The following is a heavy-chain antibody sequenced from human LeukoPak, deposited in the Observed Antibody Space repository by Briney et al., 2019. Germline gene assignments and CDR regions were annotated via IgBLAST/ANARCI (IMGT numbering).Heavy chain of an antibody. CDR1: GFTFSTYG. CDR2: ISSSSDSI. J-gene: IGHJ4*02. D-gene: IGHD2-21*01. CDR3: ASGVQHCADGDCYSIY. Sequence: GGSLRLSCATSGFTFSTYGLNWVRQAPGKGLEWLSSISSSSDSIHYAESLRGRFTVSRDNSKNSLFLQMNSVTAEDTAVYYCASGVQHCADGDCYSIYWGQGTLVTVSS. V-gene: IGHV3-21*01.